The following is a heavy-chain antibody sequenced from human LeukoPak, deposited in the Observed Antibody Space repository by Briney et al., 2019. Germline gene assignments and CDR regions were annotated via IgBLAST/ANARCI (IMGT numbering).Heavy chain of an antibody. D-gene: IGHD3-22*01. J-gene: IGHJ3*02. CDR2: ISSSSSYI. CDR3: AREVVYYDSSGYYSPDAFDI. CDR1: GFTFSSYS. Sequence: GSLRLSCAASGFTFSSYSMNWVRQAPGKGLEWVSSISSSSSYIYYADSVKGRFTISRDNAKNSLYLQMNSLRAEDTAVYYCAREVVYYDSSGYYSPDAFDIWGQGTMVIVSS. V-gene: IGHV3-21*01.